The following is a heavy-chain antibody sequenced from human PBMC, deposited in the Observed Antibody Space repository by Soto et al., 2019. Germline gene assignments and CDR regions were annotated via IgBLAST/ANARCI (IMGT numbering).Heavy chain of an antibody. V-gene: IGHV1-69*01. CDR3: ARAGGGGLEQQLVPFDY. CDR2: IIPIFGTA. J-gene: IGHJ4*02. Sequence: QVQLVQSGAEVKKPGSSVKVSCKASGGTFSSYAISWVRQAPGQGLEWMGGIIPIFGTANSAQKFQGRVTITADESTSTADMELSSLRSEDTAVYYCARAGGGGLEQQLVPFDYWGQGTLVTVSS. CDR1: GGTFSSYA. D-gene: IGHD6-13*01.